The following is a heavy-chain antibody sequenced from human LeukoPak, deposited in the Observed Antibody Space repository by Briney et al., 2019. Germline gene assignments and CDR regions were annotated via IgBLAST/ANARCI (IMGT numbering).Heavy chain of an antibody. V-gene: IGHV4-59*01. J-gene: IGHJ3*02. CDR2: IYYSGST. CDR3: ARARFDGNNWCHAFDI. CDR1: GGSISSYY. Sequence: TSETLSLTCTVSGGSISSYYWTWIRQPPGKGLEWIGYIYYSGSTNYNPSLKSRVTISVDTSKTQFSLRLSSVTAADTAMYYCARARFDGNNWCHAFDIWGQGTMVTVSS. D-gene: IGHD5-24*01.